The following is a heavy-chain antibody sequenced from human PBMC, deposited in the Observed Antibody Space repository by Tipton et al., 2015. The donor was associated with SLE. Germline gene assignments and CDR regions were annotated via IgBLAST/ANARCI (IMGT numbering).Heavy chain of an antibody. Sequence: TLSLTCSVSGVSISTGSYYWSWIRQSAGQGLEWMGRVFTSGASNSNPSLKSRVSISIDTSNNQFSLKLTSLTAADTALYYCARNKAVAGTVIEYWGPGTLVTVSS. CDR2: VFTSGAS. CDR3: ARNKAVAGTVIEY. CDR1: GVSISTGSYY. V-gene: IGHV4-61*02. D-gene: IGHD6-19*01. J-gene: IGHJ4*02.